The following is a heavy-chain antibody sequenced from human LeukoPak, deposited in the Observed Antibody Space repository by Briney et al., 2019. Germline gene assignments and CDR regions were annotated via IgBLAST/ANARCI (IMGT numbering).Heavy chain of an antibody. Sequence: KPSETLSLTCTVSGGSVSSGSYYWSWIRQPPGKGLEWIGYIYFSGSTSYNPSLKSRVTISVDRSKNQFSLKLSSVAAADTAVYYCARSYDTNFDYWGQGTLVTVSS. D-gene: IGHD3-3*01. CDR1: GGSVSSGSYY. J-gene: IGHJ4*02. CDR3: ARSYDTNFDY. V-gene: IGHV4-61*01. CDR2: IYFSGST.